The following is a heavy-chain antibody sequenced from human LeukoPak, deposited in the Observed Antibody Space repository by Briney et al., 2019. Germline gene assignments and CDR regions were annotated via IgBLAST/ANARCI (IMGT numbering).Heavy chain of an antibody. CDR2: IYYSGST. CDR3: ARDHIPNWGLDY. D-gene: IGHD7-27*01. Sequence: SETLSLTCTVSGSSISSGGYYWSWIRQHPGKGLEWIGYIYYSGSTYYNPSLKSRVTISVDTSKNQFSLKLSSVTAADTAVYYCARDHIPNWGLDYWGQGTLVTVSS. J-gene: IGHJ4*02. CDR1: GSSISSGGYY. V-gene: IGHV4-31*03.